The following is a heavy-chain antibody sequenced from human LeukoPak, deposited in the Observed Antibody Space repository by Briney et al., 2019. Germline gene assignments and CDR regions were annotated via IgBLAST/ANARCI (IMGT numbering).Heavy chain of an antibody. V-gene: IGHV3-11*06. D-gene: IGHD2-21*02. CDR2: ISSSSSYI. Sequence: GGSLRLSCAASGFTLSDYYMSWIRQAPGKGLEWVSSISSSSSYIYYADSVKGRFTISRDNAKNSLYLQMNSLRAEDTAVYYCARDPQRYCGGDCYPNWFDPWGQGTLVTVSS. CDR3: ARDPQRYCGGDCYPNWFDP. J-gene: IGHJ5*02. CDR1: GFTLSDYY.